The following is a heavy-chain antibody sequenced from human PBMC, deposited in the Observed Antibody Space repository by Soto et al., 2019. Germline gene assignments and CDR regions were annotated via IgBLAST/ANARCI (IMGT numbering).Heavy chain of an antibody. V-gene: IGHV3-23*01. CDR3: AKRGGGYSYGPLDY. D-gene: IGHD5-18*01. J-gene: IGHJ4*02. CDR1: GFTFRSYA. CDR2: ISGSGGST. Sequence: LRLSCAASGFTFRSYAMSWVRQAPGKGLEWVSAISGSGGSTYYADSVKGRFTISRDNSKNTLYLQMNSLRAEDTAVYYCAKRGGGYSYGPLDYWGQGTLVTVSS.